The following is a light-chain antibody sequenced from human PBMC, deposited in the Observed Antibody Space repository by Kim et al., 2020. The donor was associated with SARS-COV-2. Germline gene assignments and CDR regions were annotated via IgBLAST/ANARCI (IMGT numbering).Light chain of an antibody. V-gene: IGKV1-5*03. CDR1: QSISSW. CDR3: QQYNSYSRPMYT. CDR2: KAS. J-gene: IGKJ2*01. Sequence: DIQMTQSPSTLSASVGDRVTITCRASQSISSWLAWYQQKPGKAPKLLIYKASSLESGVPSRFSGSVSGTEFTLTISSLQPDDFATYYCQQYNSYSRPMYTFGQGTKLEI.